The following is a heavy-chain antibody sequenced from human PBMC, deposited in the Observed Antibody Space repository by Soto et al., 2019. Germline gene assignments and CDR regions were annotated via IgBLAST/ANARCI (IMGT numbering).Heavy chain of an antibody. CDR1: GYTFTGYY. J-gene: IGHJ4*02. D-gene: IGHD2-21*02. CDR3: ARGGRHIVVVTALLDY. CDR2: INPNSGGT. Sequence: QVPLVQSGAEVKKPGASVKVSCKASGYTFTGYYMHWVRQAPGQGLEWMGWINPNSGGTNYAQKVQGRVTMTRDTSISTAYMELSRLRSDDTAVYYCARGGRHIVVVTALLDYWGQGTLVTVSS. V-gene: IGHV1-2*02.